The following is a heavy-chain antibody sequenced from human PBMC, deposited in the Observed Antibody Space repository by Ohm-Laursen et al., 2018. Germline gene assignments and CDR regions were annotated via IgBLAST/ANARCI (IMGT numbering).Heavy chain of an antibody. D-gene: IGHD2-15*01. Sequence: SVKVSCKASGYTFTGYYLHWVRQAPGQALEWMGWIIPISGVTDYAQKFQGRVTMTRDTSISTAYMELTRLNSDDTAVYYCARGPNIYSAFYPCDYWGQGTLVTVSS. V-gene: IGHV1-2*02. CDR1: GYTFTGYY. J-gene: IGHJ4*02. CDR2: IIPISGVT. CDR3: ARGPNIYSAFYPCDY.